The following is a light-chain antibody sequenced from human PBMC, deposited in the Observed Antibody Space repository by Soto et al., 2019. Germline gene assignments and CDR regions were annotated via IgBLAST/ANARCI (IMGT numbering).Light chain of an antibody. J-gene: IGKJ5*01. CDR1: QVISTS. V-gene: IGKV1-9*01. CDR3: QQLFDSPIT. CDR2: AAS. Sequence: DIPLTQSTAFVSATIGESVTITCRASQVISTSLAWYQVKPGKAPKLLIYAASTLESGVPSRFSATVSGTEFSLTISSLQPEDFATYYYQQLFDSPITFGQRTRLEIK.